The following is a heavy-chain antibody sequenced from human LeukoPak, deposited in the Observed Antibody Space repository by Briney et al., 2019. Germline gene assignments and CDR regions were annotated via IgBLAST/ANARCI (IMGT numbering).Heavy chain of an antibody. CDR3: ARHQDSTVFNY. V-gene: IGHV4-59*08. CDR1: GDSIDPYS. Sequence: SETLSLTCSISGDSIDPYSWSWIRQPPGKGLEWIGYISHIGTIKYNTSLMSRVSMGLDKPNNEFSLSLRSVTATGTALYFCARHQDSTVFNYWGRGVPVIVSS. CDR2: ISHIGTI. J-gene: IGHJ4*02. D-gene: IGHD2/OR15-2a*01.